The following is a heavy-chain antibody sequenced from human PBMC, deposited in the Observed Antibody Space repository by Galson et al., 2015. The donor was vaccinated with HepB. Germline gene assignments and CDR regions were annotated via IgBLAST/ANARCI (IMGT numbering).Heavy chain of an antibody. V-gene: IGHV3-53*01. CDR2: IYSGGST. D-gene: IGHD1-1*01. J-gene: IGHJ6*02. CDR3: ARGTGSDYYYGMDV. CDR1: GFTVSSNY. Sequence: SLRLSCAASGFTVSSNYMSWVRQAPGKGLEWVSVIYSGGSTYYADSVKGRFTISRDNSKNTLYLQMNSLRAEDTAVYYCARGTGSDYYYGMDVWGQGTTVTVSS.